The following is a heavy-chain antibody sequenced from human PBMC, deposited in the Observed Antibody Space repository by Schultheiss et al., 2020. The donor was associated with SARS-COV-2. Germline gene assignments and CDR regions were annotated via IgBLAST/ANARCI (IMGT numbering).Heavy chain of an antibody. D-gene: IGHD6-6*01. J-gene: IGHJ6*02. CDR1: GGSFSGNY. Sequence: SETLSLTCAVYGGSFSGNYWNWLRQPPGKGLEWIGEINHSGSTDYNPSLKSRVTISVDTSKNQFSLKLTSVTAADTAVYYCASSPIGGRTGMDVWGQGTTVTVSS. CDR3: ASSPIGGRTGMDV. CDR2: INHSGST. V-gene: IGHV4-34*01.